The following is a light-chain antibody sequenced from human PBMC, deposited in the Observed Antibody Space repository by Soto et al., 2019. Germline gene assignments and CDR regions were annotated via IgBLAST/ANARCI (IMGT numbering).Light chain of an antibody. CDR2: DAS. J-gene: IGKJ2*01. Sequence: XXPGERATLSCRASQSVSSYLAWYQQKPGQAPRLLIYDASXRATGIPARFSGSGSGTDFTLTISSLEPEDFAVYYCQQRSNWPPTFGQGTKLDIK. CDR1: QSVSSY. CDR3: QQRSNWPPT. V-gene: IGKV3-11*01.